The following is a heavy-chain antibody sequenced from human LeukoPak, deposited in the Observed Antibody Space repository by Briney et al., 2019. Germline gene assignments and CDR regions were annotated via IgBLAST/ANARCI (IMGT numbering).Heavy chain of an antibody. Sequence: PSGTLSLTCAVSGGSIRSSNWWSWVRQSPGKGLECIGDIHHSGTTNYSPSLKSRVTISVDTSKNQFSLKLSSVTAADTAVYYCARGGYSLAKPFDYWGQGTLVTVSS. CDR1: GGSIRSSNW. V-gene: IGHV4-4*02. D-gene: IGHD5-18*01. J-gene: IGHJ4*02. CDR3: ARGGYSLAKPFDY. CDR2: IHHSGTT.